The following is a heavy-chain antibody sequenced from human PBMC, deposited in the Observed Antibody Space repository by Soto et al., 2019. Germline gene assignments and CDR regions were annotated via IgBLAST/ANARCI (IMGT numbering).Heavy chain of an antibody. CDR3: ARGGDCSSTSCYYDY. V-gene: IGHV4-31*03. J-gene: IGHJ4*02. Sequence: PSETLSLTCTVSGGSISSGGYYWSWIRQHPGKGLEWIGYIYYSGSTYYNPSLKSRVTISVDTSKNQFSLKLSSVTAADTAVYYCARGGDCSSTSCYYDYWGQGTLVTVSS. D-gene: IGHD2-2*01. CDR2: IYYSGST. CDR1: GGSISSGGYY.